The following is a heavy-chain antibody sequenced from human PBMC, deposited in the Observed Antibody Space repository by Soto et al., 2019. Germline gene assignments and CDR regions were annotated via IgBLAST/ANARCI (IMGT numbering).Heavy chain of an antibody. CDR2: INHSGST. V-gene: IGHV4-34*01. J-gene: IGHJ4*02. CDR3: ARDKITGLFDY. D-gene: IGHD2-8*02. Sequence: VQLQQWGAGLLKPSETLSLTCAVYGGSFSGYSWTWIRQPPGTGLEWIGEINHSGSTNYNPSLKSRATISVDTSKNQFSLKLTSVTAADTAVYYCARDKITGLFDYWGQGTLVTVSS. CDR1: GGSFSGYS.